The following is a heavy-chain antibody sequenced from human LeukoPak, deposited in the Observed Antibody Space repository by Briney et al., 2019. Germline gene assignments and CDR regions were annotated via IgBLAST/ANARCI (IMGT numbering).Heavy chain of an antibody. V-gene: IGHV3-23*01. CDR1: GFTFSSYA. CDR3: AKTGSWGSSNYYFDY. J-gene: IGHJ4*02. Sequence: GGSLRLSCAASGFTFSSYAMSWVRQAPGKGLEWVSAISGSGGSTYYADSVKGRFTISRDNSKSTLYLQMNSLRAEDTALYYCAKTGSWGSSNYYFDYWGQGTLVTVSS. CDR2: ISGSGGST. D-gene: IGHD2-15*01.